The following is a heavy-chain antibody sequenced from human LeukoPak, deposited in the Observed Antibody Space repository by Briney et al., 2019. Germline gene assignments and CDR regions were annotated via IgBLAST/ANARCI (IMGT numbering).Heavy chain of an antibody. J-gene: IGHJ5*02. D-gene: IGHD3-3*01. CDR1: GYTFTGYY. CDR2: INPNSGGT. V-gene: IGHV1-2*02. Sequence: GASVKVSCKASGYTFTGYYMHWVRQAPGQGLEWMGWINPNSGGTNYAQKFQGRVTMTRDTSISTAYMELSRLRSDDTAVYYCARSTTPGIPIFGVVTLNWFDPWGQGTLVTVSS. CDR3: ARSTTPGIPIFGVVTLNWFDP.